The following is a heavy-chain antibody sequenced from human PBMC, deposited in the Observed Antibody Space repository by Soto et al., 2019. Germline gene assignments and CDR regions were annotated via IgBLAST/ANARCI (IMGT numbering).Heavy chain of an antibody. J-gene: IGHJ4*02. D-gene: IGHD5-12*01. V-gene: IGHV4-39*02. CDR1: GGSVSSSSYY. Sequence: SETLSLTCTVSGGSVSSSSYYWGWVRQPPGKGLEWIGSVYYSGSTYYNPSLESRVTISRDNAKNSLYLQMNSLRAEDTALYYCAKDATSGYDSDLYYFDYWGQGTLVTVSS. CDR2: VYYSGST. CDR3: AKDATSGYDSDLYYFDY.